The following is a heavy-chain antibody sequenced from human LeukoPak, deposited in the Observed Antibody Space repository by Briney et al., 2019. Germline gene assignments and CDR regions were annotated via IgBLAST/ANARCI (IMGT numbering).Heavy chain of an antibody. CDR2: INPNSGGT. D-gene: IGHD2-2*01. J-gene: IGHJ4*02. V-gene: IGHV1-2*06. Sequence: SVKVSCKASGYTFTGYYMHWVRQAPGQGLGWMGRINPNSGGTNYAQKFQGRVTMTRDTSISTAHMELSRLRSDDTAVYYCARDHGDCSSTSCPPGGYWGQGTLVTVSS. CDR3: ARDHGDCSSTSCPPGGY. CDR1: GYTFTGYY.